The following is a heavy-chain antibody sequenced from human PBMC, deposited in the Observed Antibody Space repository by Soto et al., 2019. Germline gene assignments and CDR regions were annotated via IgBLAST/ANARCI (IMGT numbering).Heavy chain of an antibody. CDR1: GGSFSGYY. V-gene: IGHV4-34*01. J-gene: IGHJ4*02. CDR3: ARGGIITDGSGSYGYFDY. D-gene: IGHD3-10*01. CDR2: INHSGST. Sequence: SETLSLTCAVYGGSFSGYYWSWIRQPQGKGLEWIGEINHSGSTNYNPSLKSRVTISVDTSKNQFSLKLSSVTAADTAVYYCARGGIITDGSGSYGYFDYWGQGTLVTVSS.